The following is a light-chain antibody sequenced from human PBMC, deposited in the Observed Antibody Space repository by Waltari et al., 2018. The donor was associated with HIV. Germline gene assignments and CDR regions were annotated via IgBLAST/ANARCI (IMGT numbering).Light chain of an antibody. J-gene: IGKJ1*01. Sequence: AIRMTQSPSSFSASTGDRVTITCRASQGISSYLAWYQQKPGKAPKLLIYAASTLQSGVPSRFSGSGSGTDFTLTISFLQSEDFATYYCQQYYSYPLRFGQGTKVEIK. V-gene: IGKV1-8*01. CDR3: QQYYSYPLR. CDR2: AAS. CDR1: QGISSY.